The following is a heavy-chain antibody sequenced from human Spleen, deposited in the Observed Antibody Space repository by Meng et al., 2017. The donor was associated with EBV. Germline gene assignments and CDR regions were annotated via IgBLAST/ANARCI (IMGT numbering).Heavy chain of an antibody. Sequence: HVQPQQWGAGLLKPSETLSLTCAVYGGSFSGYYWSWIRQPPGKGLEWIGEINHSGSTNYNPSLKSRVTISVDTSKNQFSLKLSSVTAADTAVYYCARFDYGSYWFDPWGQGTLVTVSS. J-gene: IGHJ5*02. D-gene: IGHD3-16*01. CDR3: ARFDYGSYWFDP. CDR1: GGSFSGYY. V-gene: IGHV4-34*01. CDR2: INHSGST.